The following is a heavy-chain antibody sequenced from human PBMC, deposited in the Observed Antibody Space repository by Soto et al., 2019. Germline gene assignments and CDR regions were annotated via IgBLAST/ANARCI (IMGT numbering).Heavy chain of an antibody. CDR3: ARGRYGDY. V-gene: IGHV1-18*01. J-gene: IGHJ4*02. CDR2: ISAHNGNT. Sequence: QVHLVQSGAEVRKPGASVKVSCKGSGYTFTTYGITWVRQATGQGLEWMGWISAHNGNTNYAQKLQGRVTVTRDTSTSTAYMELRNMRSDDTAVYYCARGRYGDYWGQGAQVTVSS. D-gene: IGHD1-1*01. CDR1: GYTFTTYG.